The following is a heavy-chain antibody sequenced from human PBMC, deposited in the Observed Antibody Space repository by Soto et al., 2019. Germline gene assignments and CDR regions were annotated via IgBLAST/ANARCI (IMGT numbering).Heavy chain of an antibody. V-gene: IGHV3-23*01. CDR1: GFTFSSYA. D-gene: IGHD3-9*01. CDR3: AKLYYDILTGYYTGDAFDI. Sequence: GGSLRLSCAASGFTFSSYAMSWVRQAPGKGLEWVSAISGSGGSTYYADSVKGRFTISRDNSKNTLYLQMNSLRAEDTAVYYCAKLYYDILTGYYTGDAFDIWGQGTVVTVSS. CDR2: ISGSGGST. J-gene: IGHJ3*02.